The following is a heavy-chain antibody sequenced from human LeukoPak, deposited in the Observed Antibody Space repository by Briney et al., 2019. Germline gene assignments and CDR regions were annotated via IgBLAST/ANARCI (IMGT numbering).Heavy chain of an antibody. CDR3: ASGGTAVVMALTYYFDT. CDR1: GYSISSGYY. CDR2: IYHTGST. Sequence: SSETLSLTCAVSGYSISSGYYWGWIRQPPGKGLEWIGSIYHTGSTYYNPSLQSRVTISLDSPKNQFFLKLTSVTAADTAVYYCASGGTAVVMALTYYFDTWGQGTPVTVSS. V-gene: IGHV4-38-2*01. D-gene: IGHD3-22*01. J-gene: IGHJ4*02.